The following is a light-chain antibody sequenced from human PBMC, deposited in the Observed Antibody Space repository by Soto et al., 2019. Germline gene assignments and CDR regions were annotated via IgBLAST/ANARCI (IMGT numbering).Light chain of an antibody. CDR3: QQSYSTPRT. J-gene: IGKJ1*01. Sequence: DIQMTQSPSTLCLSVGDRVTLTCRASQSISNWLAWYQQKPGKAPKLLIYAASSVQSGVPSRFSGSGSGTDFTLTISSLQPEDFATYYCQQSYSTPRTFGQGTKVDIK. CDR1: QSISNW. CDR2: AAS. V-gene: IGKV1-39*01.